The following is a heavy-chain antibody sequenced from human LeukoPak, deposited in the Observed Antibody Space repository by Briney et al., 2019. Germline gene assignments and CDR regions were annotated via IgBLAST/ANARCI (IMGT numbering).Heavy chain of an antibody. J-gene: IGHJ4*02. Sequence: ASVKVSCKSSGYSFSGYHMHWVRQAPGQGLEWMGWVNPNGGDTNYAQTSQGRVTMTRDTSVSNAYIELRGTRADDTAVYYCARGADFWSGYNDYWGQGTLVSVSS. V-gene: IGHV1-2*02. CDR3: ARGADFWSGYNDY. CDR1: GYSFSGYH. CDR2: VNPNGGDT. D-gene: IGHD3-3*01.